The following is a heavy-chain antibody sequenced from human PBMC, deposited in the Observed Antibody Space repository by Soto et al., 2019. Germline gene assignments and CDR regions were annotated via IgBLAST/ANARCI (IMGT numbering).Heavy chain of an antibody. D-gene: IGHD3-3*01. J-gene: IGHJ3*01. V-gene: IGHV4-31*03. CDR2: IFDSETA. CDR1: AGSVSSGGYY. Sequence: QVQLQESGPGLVKTSQTLSLTCTVSAGSVSSGGYYWNWIRQHPGKGLEWLGYIFDSETAYYNPPLKGRLTISMDTSKNQFSLKVTSVTPADTAVYYCARENFGVVIHDAFDLWGQGTMVTVSS. CDR3: ARENFGVVIHDAFDL.